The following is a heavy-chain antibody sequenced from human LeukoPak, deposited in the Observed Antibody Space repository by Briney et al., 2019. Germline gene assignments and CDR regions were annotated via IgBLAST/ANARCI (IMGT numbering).Heavy chain of an antibody. J-gene: IGHJ6*03. CDR2: MNPNSGNT. V-gene: IGHV1-8*03. D-gene: IGHD4-11*01. Sequence: ASVKVSCKASGYTFTSYDINWVRQATGQGLEWMGWMNPNSGNTSYAQKFQGRVTITRNTSISTAYMELSSLRSEDTAVYYCARAGRGADYSYYYYMDVWGKGTTVTVSS. CDR3: ARAGRGADYSYYYYMDV. CDR1: GYTFTSYD.